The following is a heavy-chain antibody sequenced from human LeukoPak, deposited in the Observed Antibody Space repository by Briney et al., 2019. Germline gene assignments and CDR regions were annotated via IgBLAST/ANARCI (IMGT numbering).Heavy chain of an antibody. J-gene: IGHJ3*02. CDR2: IYYSGST. CDR1: GGSISSYY. D-gene: IGHD4-17*01. CDR3: ATSVVSTVTPRDAIDI. V-gene: IGHV4-59*08. Sequence: KPSETLSLTCTVSGGSISSYYWSWIRQPPGKGLEWIGYIYYSGSTNYNPSLKSRVTISVDTSKNQFSLKLSSVTAADTAVYYCATSVVSTVTPRDAIDIWGQGTMVTVSS.